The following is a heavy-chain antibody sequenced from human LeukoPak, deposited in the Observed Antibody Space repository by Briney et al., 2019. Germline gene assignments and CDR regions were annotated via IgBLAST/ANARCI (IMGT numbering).Heavy chain of an antibody. J-gene: IGHJ3*01. CDR2: VYTSGTP. Sequence: SETLSLTCTVSGGSISRGSYFWSWIRQPAGKGLEWIGRVYTSGTPKYNPSLKSRVTISVDTSRNQISLKLSSVTAADTAVYYCARHITVSYDAFDLWGRGTMVTVSS. D-gene: IGHD6-19*01. V-gene: IGHV4-61*02. CDR3: ARHITVSYDAFDL. CDR1: GGSISRGSYF.